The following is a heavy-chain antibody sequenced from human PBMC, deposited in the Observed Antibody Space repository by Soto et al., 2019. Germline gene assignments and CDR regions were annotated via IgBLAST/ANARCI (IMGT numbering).Heavy chain of an antibody. CDR3: ARDPGSLGP. Sequence: EVQLVESGGGLIQPGGSLRLSCAVSGFTVSSNYMTWVRQAPGKGLEWVSIIYTGGSTYYADSVKGRFTISRDNSKNTLYLELNSLGVEDTAVFYCARDPGSLGPWGQGPLATVSS. CDR2: IYTGGST. D-gene: IGHD3-16*01. J-gene: IGHJ5*02. V-gene: IGHV3-53*01. CDR1: GFTVSSNY.